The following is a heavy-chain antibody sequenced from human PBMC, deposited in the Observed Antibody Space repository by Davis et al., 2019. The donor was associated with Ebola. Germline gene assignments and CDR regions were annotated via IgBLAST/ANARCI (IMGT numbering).Heavy chain of an antibody. CDR2: IRSKANSYAT. CDR1: GFTFSGSA. V-gene: IGHV3-73*01. J-gene: IGHJ4*02. D-gene: IGHD6-13*01. Sequence: GGSLRLSCAASGFTFSGSAMHWVRQASGKGLEWVGRIRSKANSYATAYAASVKGRFTISRDDSKNTAYLQMNSLKTEDTAMYYCTTRDSSSHSADYWGQGTLVTVSS. CDR3: TTRDSSSHSADY.